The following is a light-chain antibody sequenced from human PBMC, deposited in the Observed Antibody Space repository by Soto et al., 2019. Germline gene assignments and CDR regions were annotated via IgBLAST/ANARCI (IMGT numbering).Light chain of an antibody. CDR2: AKS. V-gene: IGKV3-20*01. Sequence: EIVLTQSPDTLSLSPGERATLSCRASQSVNSDYLAWYRQKPGQAPSLLMYAKSTRATGIPDRFYGSGSGTDFTLTIHRLEPEDFAVYYCQRYGNSPQTFGQGTRLEIK. CDR3: QRYGNSPQT. CDR1: QSVNSDY. J-gene: IGKJ5*01.